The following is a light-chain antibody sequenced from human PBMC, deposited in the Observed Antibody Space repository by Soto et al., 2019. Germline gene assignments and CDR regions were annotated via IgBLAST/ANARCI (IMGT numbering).Light chain of an antibody. CDR3: SSYTRSSTYV. CDR2: DVS. V-gene: IGLV2-14*01. CDR1: TSDVGSYNY. J-gene: IGLJ1*01. Sequence: QSVLTQPASVSGSPGQSIAISCTGTTSDVGSYNYVSWYQQHPGKAPKVIIYDVSNRPSGVSDRFSGSKSGNTASLTISGLQAEDEADYYCSSYTRSSTYVFGGGTKVTVL.